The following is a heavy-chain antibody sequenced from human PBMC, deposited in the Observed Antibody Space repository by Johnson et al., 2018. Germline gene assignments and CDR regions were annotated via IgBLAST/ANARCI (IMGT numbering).Heavy chain of an antibody. CDR3: ARALRGYRYGTGLDYYGMDV. D-gene: IGHD5-18*01. Sequence: SWVRQAPGKGLEWVANIKEDGSEKYYVDSVKGRFTISRDNAKNSLYLQMNSLRAEDTAVYYCARALRGYRYGTGLDYYGMDVGGQGTTVPVS. CDR2: IKEDGSEK. J-gene: IGHJ6*02. V-gene: IGHV3-7*01.